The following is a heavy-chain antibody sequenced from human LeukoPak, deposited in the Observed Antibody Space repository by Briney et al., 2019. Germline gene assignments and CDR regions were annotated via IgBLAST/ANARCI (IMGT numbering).Heavy chain of an antibody. D-gene: IGHD6-19*01. CDR1: GDSVSSNSAT. J-gene: IGHJ4*02. V-gene: IGHV6-1*01. Sequence: SQTLSLTCAISGDSVSSNSATWSWIRQSPSRRLEWLGRTHYTSKWYNDYAVSVKSRISINPDTSKDRFSLQLNSVTPEDTAVYYCARDHGSGWYSYLDDWGQGTLVTVSS. CDR3: ARDHGSGWYSYLDD. CDR2: THYTSKWYN.